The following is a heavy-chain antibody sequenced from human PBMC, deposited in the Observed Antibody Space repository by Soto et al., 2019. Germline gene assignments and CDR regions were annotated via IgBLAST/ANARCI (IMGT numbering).Heavy chain of an antibody. CDR2: IYYSGST. Sequence: SETLSLTCTVSGGSISSGGYYWSWIRQHPGKDLEWIGYIYYSGSTYYNPSLKSRVTISVDTSKNQFSLKLSSVTAADTAVYYCARDLLGQGNWFDPWGQGTLVTVSS. V-gene: IGHV4-31*03. J-gene: IGHJ5*02. D-gene: IGHD7-27*01. CDR3: ARDLLGQGNWFDP. CDR1: GGSISSGGYY.